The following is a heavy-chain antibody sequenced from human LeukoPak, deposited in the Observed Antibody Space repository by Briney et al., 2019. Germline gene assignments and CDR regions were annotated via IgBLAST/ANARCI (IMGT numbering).Heavy chain of an antibody. D-gene: IGHD6-13*01. CDR2: INHSGST. Sequence: PSETLSLTCAVYGGSFSGYYWSWIRQPPGKGLEWIGEINHSGSTNYNPSLKSRVTIPVDTSKNQFSLKLSSVTAADTAVYYCARGIAAAGTTTWTLYYYYYGMDVWGQGTTVTVSS. CDR3: ARGIAAAGTTTWTLYYYYYGMDV. CDR1: GGSFSGYY. V-gene: IGHV4-34*01. J-gene: IGHJ6*02.